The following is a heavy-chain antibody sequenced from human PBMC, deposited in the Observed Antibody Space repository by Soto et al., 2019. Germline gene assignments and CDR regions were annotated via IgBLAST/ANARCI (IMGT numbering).Heavy chain of an antibody. V-gene: IGHV1-58*01. Sequence: SVKVSCKASGFTFTSSAVQWVRQARGQRLEWIGWIVVGSGNTNYAQKFQERVTITRDMSTSTAYMELSSLRSEDTAVYYCAAGLMVRGVPQKFDPWGQGTLVAVSS. D-gene: IGHD3-10*01. CDR2: IVVGSGNT. CDR1: GFTFTSSA. J-gene: IGHJ5*02. CDR3: AAGLMVRGVPQKFDP.